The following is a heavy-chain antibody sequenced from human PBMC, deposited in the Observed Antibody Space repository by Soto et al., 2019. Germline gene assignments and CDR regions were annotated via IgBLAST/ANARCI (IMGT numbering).Heavy chain of an antibody. J-gene: IGHJ3*02. Sequence: QVQLVQSGAEVKKPGSSVKVSCKASGGTFSSYAISWVRQAPGQGLEWMGGIIPIFGTANYAQNFQGRVTITADESTSTDYMELRSLRSEDTAVYYCARHYYDSREDAFDIWGQGTMVTVSS. CDR2: IIPIFGTA. D-gene: IGHD3-22*01. CDR3: ARHYYDSREDAFDI. CDR1: GGTFSSYA. V-gene: IGHV1-69*01.